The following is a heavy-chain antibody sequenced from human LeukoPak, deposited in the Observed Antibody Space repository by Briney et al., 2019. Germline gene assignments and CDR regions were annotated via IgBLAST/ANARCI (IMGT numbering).Heavy chain of an antibody. D-gene: IGHD6-13*01. Sequence: ASVKVSCKASGYTFTSYGISWVRQAPGQGLEWMGWISAYNGNTNYAQKLQGRVTMTTDTSTSTAYMELRSLRSDDTAVYYCARDRAKKQQLVLLDYWGQGTLVTVSS. V-gene: IGHV1-18*01. CDR3: ARDRAKKQQLVLLDY. CDR1: GYTFTSYG. CDR2: ISAYNGNT. J-gene: IGHJ4*02.